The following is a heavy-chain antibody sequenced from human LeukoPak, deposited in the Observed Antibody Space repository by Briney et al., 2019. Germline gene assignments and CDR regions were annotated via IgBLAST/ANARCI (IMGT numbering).Heavy chain of an antibody. CDR3: VKGGWFGELFLFGY. Sequence: GGSLRLSCAASGFSFSSHAMSWVRQAPGKGLEWVSGISGSGGSTYYADSVKGRFTISRDNSKNTLYLQMNGLRAEDTALYYCVKGGWFGELFLFGYWGQGTLVTVSS. CDR2: ISGSGGST. D-gene: IGHD3-10*01. CDR1: GFSFSSHA. V-gene: IGHV3-23*01. J-gene: IGHJ4*02.